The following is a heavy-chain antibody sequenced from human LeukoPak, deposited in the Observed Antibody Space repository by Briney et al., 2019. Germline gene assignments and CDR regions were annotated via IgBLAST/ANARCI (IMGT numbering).Heavy chain of an antibody. J-gene: IGHJ4*02. CDR1: GFSFSLYS. CDR2: ISSSTNYI. V-gene: IGHV3-21*01. CDR3: ARIGATTSPEGAWVWEYYFDY. D-gene: IGHD2/OR15-2a*01. Sequence: PGGSLRLSCAASGFSFSLYSMNWVRQAPGKGLEWVSSISSSTNYIYYADSVKGRFTISRDNAKNSLYLQMNSLRAEDTAVYYCARIGATTSPEGAWVWEYYFDYWGQGTLVTVSS.